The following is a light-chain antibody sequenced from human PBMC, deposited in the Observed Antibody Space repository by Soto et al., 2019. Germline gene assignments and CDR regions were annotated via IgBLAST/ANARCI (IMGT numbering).Light chain of an antibody. CDR1: SSDVGSYNL. CDR3: CSYAPTRNSYV. Sequence: QSALTQPASVSGSPGQSITISCTGTSSDVGSYNLVSWYQHHPGTAPKLIIYEVTKRPSGVSNRFSASKSGNTASLTISGLQAEDDADYYFCSYAPTRNSYVFVSGTKVTVL. CDR2: EVT. J-gene: IGLJ1*01. V-gene: IGLV2-23*02.